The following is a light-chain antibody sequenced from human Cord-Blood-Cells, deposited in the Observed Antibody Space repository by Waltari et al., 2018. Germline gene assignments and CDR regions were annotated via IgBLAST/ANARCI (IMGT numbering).Light chain of an antibody. V-gene: IGKV3-20*01. CDR3: QQYGSSPT. CDR2: GAS. CDR1: QSVSSSY. Sequence: EIVLTQSPGTLSLSPGERATLSCRASQSVSSSYLAWYQQKPGKAPRLLIYGASSRATGIPDRFRGSGSGTDFTLTISRLEPEDFAVYYCQQYGSSPTFGQGTKVEIK. J-gene: IGKJ1*01.